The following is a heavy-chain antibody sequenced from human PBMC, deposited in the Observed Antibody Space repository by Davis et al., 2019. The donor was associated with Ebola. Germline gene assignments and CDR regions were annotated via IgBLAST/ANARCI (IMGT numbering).Heavy chain of an antibody. V-gene: IGHV3-30-3*01. Sequence: PGGSLRLSCAASGFTFSSYAMHWVRQAPGKGLEWVAVISYDGSNKYYADSVKGRFTISRDNSKNTLYLQMNSLRAEDTAVYYCAKDSGGYDSIDAFDLWGQGTMVSVSS. CDR1: GFTFSSYA. J-gene: IGHJ3*01. D-gene: IGHD5-12*01. CDR2: ISYDGSNK. CDR3: AKDSGGYDSIDAFDL.